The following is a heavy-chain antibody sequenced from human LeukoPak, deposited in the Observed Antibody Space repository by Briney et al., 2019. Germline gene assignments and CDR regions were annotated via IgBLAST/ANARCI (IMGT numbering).Heavy chain of an antibody. J-gene: IGHJ3*02. CDR3: ARVLGSLRSSSGAFDI. V-gene: IGHV1-18*01. CDR2: ISAYNGNT. D-gene: IGHD6-6*01. Sequence: ASVKVSCKASGYTFTSYGISWVRQAPGQWLEWMGWISAYNGNTNYAQKLQGRVTMTTDTSTSTAYMELRSLRSDDTAVYYCARVLGSLRSSSGAFDIWGQGTMVTVSS. CDR1: GYTFTSYG.